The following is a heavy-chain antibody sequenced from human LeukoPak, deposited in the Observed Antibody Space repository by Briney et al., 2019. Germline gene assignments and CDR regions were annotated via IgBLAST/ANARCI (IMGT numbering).Heavy chain of an antibody. V-gene: IGHV1-2*02. J-gene: IGHJ5*02. CDR2: INSNSGGT. CDR1: GYTFTGYY. CDR3: ARGDYYGSGTNWFDP. Sequence: ASVKVSCKASGYTFTGYYMHWVRQAPGQGLEWMGWINSNSGGTNYAQKFQGRVTMTRDTSISTAYMELSRLRSDDTAMYYCARGDYYGSGTNWFDPWGQGTLVTVSS. D-gene: IGHD3-10*01.